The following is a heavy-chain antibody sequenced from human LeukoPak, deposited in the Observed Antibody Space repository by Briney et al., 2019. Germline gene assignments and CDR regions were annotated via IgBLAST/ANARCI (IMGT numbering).Heavy chain of an antibody. Sequence: VASVKVSCKASGGTFSSYAISWVRQAPGQGLEWVGGIIPIFGTANYAQKFQGRVTITADESTSTAYMELSSLGSEDTAVYYCASPYYDTSDYSAYSASVAFAIWGQGTLVTVSS. CDR3: ASPYYDTSDYSAYSASVAFAI. D-gene: IGHD3-22*01. V-gene: IGHV1-69*01. CDR1: GGTFSSYA. J-gene: IGHJ3*02. CDR2: IIPIFGTA.